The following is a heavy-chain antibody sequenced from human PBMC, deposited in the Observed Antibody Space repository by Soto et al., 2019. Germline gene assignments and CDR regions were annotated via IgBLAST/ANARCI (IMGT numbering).Heavy chain of an antibody. V-gene: IGHV3-23*01. CDR2: ISGSGGGT. J-gene: IGHJ4*02. Sequence: EVQLLESGGGLVQPGGSLRLPCAASGFTFSSFAMSWVRQAPGKGLEWVSSISGSGGGTYYADSVKGRFTISRDNSKSTLYLQMNSLTAEDTAVYYCAKNYYFDNWGQGTLVTVSS. CDR1: GFTFSSFA. CDR3: AKNYYFDN.